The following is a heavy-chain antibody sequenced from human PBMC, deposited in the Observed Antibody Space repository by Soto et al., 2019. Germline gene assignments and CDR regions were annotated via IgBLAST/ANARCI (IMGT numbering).Heavy chain of an antibody. J-gene: IGHJ4*02. CDR1: GFTFRSYW. CDR2: ISPDGSST. V-gene: IGHV3-74*01. Sequence: VGSLRLSCAASGFTFRSYWMHWVRQTPGKGLVWVSRISPDGSSTTYADSVKGRFTISRDNARHTLYLQMNSLRAEDTAVYYCARGYSGTYRFDYWGQGTVVTVSS. CDR3: ARGYSGTYRFDY. D-gene: IGHD1-26*01.